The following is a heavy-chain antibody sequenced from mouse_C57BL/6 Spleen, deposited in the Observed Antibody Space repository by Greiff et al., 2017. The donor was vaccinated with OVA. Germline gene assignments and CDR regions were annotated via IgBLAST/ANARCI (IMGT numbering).Heavy chain of an antibody. CDR2: ISSGGSYT. J-gene: IGHJ1*03. CDR3: ERAVYDYDDCPNWYFDV. CDR1: GFTFSSYG. D-gene: IGHD2-4*01. V-gene: IGHV5-6*01. Sequence: DVQLVESGGDLVKPGGSLKLSCAASGFTFSSYGMSWVRQTPDKRLEWVATISSGGSYTYYPDSVKGRFTISRDNAKTTMYLQMSSLKSEDTAMYYCERAVYDYDDCPNWYFDVWGTGTTVTVSS.